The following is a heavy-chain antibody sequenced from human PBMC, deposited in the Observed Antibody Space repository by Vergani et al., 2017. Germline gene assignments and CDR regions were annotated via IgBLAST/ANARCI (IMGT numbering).Heavy chain of an antibody. Sequence: QVQLVQSGAEVKKPGASVKVSCKASGYTFTSYDINWVRQAPGHGLEWVGWMNPNSGNTGYAQKFQGRVTMTRNTTRSTAYMELRSLRSDDTAVYYCAGGLRCSSTSCYLGWFDPWGQGTLVTVSS. V-gene: IGHV1-8*01. CDR3: AGGLRCSSTSCYLGWFDP. CDR1: GYTFTSYD. J-gene: IGHJ5*02. CDR2: MNPNSGNT. D-gene: IGHD2-2*01.